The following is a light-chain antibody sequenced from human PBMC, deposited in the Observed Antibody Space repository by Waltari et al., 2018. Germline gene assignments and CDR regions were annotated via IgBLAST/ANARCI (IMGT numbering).Light chain of an antibody. CDR1: QSISRF. Sequence: DIFLTQSPGTLSLSPGEGATLSCRASQSISRFLAWYQQKPGQAPRLLIYDASTRATGIPDRVSGSGSGTDFGLTISRLEPEDFAVYYCQKYGTLPATFGQGTKVEIK. CDR3: QKYGTLPAT. V-gene: IGKV3-20*01. CDR2: DAS. J-gene: IGKJ1*01.